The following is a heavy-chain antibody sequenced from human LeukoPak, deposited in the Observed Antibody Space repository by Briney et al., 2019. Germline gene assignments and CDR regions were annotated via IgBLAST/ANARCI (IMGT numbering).Heavy chain of an antibody. CDR2: IYSGGTT. CDR1: GFTVSSNY. V-gene: IGHV3-66*01. CDR3: ARDDPSGSYIDY. Sequence: PGGSLRLSCAASGFTVSSNYMTWVRQAPGKGLEWLSVIYSGGTTYSADSVKGRFTISRDNSKNTLYLQMNSLRAEDTAVYYCARDDPSGSYIDYWGQGTLVTVSS. J-gene: IGHJ4*02. D-gene: IGHD1-26*01.